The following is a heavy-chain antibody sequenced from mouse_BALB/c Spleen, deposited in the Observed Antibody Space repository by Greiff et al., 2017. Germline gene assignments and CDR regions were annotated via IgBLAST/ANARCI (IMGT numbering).Heavy chain of an antibody. D-gene: IGHD2-3*01. CDR2: ISSGSSTI. V-gene: IGHV5-17*02. J-gene: IGHJ1*01. CDR3: ARGGDGPYWYFDV. CDR1: GFTFSSFG. Sequence: EVNVVESGGGLVQPGGSRKLSCAASGFTFSSFGMHWVRQAPEKGLEWVAYISSGSSTIYYADTVKGRFTISRDNPKNTLFLQMTSLRSEDTAMYYCARGGDGPYWYFDVWGAGTTVTVSS.